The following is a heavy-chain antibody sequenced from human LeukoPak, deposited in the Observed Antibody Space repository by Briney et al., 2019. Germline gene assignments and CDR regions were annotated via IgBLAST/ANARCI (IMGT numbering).Heavy chain of an antibody. CDR1: GGSISSGGYS. CDR2: IYHSGST. V-gene: IGHV4-30-2*01. CDR3: ASWVLPYCSSTSCYGNYFDY. D-gene: IGHD2-2*01. Sequence: PSQTLSLTCAVSGGSISSGGYSWSWIRQPPGKGLEWIGYIYHSGSTYYNPSLKSRVTISVDRSKNQFSLELSSVTAADTAVYYCASWVLPYCSSTSCYGNYFDYWGQGTLVTVSS. J-gene: IGHJ4*02.